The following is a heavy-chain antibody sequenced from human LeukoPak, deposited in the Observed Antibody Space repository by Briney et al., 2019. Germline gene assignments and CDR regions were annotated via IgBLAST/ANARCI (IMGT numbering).Heavy chain of an antibody. CDR1: GYTFTSDD. CDR2: MNPHSGNT. Sequence: GASVEVSCKASGYTFTSDDINWVRQATGQGLEWMGWMNPHSGNTGYAQKFQGRVTITRNTSISTAYMEVSSLRSEDTAVYYCARVHRRCSSTSCYRAAWFDPWGQGTLVTVSS. CDR3: ARVHRRCSSTSCYRAAWFDP. D-gene: IGHD2-2*01. J-gene: IGHJ5*02. V-gene: IGHV1-8*03.